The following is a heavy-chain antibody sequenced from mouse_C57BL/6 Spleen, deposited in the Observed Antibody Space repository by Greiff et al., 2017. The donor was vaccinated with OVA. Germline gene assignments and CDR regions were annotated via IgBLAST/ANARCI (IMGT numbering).Heavy chain of an antibody. J-gene: IGHJ3*01. Sequence: EVKLVESGPGLVKPSQSLSLTCSVTGYSITSGYYWNWIRQFPGNKLEWMGYISYDGSNNYNPSLKNRISITRDTSKNQFFLKLNSVTTEDTATYYCASLYGSSFAYWGQGTLVTVSA. V-gene: IGHV3-6*01. CDR1: GYSITSGYY. D-gene: IGHD1-1*01. CDR2: ISYDGSN. CDR3: ASLYGSSFAY.